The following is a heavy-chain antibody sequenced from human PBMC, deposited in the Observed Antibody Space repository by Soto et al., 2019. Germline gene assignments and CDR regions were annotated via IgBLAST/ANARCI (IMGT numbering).Heavy chain of an antibody. Sequence: PSETLSLTCTVYDGSISGYSWSWIRHTPGKGLERMGYISYSGKSNYNPSLKSRVTISLDMSKNQFSLKLKSVTAADTAVYFCARDSGRMYYDTWSGYDYGMDVWGQGNTVTVSS. D-gene: IGHD3-3*01. CDR1: DGSISGYS. J-gene: IGHJ6*02. CDR2: ISYSGKS. CDR3: ARDSGRMYYDTWSGYDYGMDV. V-gene: IGHV4-59*01.